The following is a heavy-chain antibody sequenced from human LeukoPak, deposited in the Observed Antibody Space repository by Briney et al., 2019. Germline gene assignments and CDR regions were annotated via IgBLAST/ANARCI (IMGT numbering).Heavy chain of an antibody. CDR1: GFTFSSYA. Sequence: PGGSLRLSCAASGFTFSSYAMSWVRQAPGKGLDWVSAISGSGGSTYYADSVKGRFTISRDNSKNTLYLQMNSLRAEDTAVYHCAKLKLGYDYVWGSYIGYWGQGTLVTVSS. CDR3: AKLKLGYDYVWGSYIGY. V-gene: IGHV3-23*01. J-gene: IGHJ4*02. CDR2: ISGSGGST. D-gene: IGHD3-16*01.